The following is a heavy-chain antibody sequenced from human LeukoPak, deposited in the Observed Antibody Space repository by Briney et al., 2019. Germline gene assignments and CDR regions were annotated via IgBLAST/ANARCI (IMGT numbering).Heavy chain of an antibody. J-gene: IGHJ5*02. Sequence: SETLSLTCTVSGGSISSSSYYWGWIRQPPGKGLEWIGSIYYSGSTYYNPSLKSRVTISVDTSKNQFSLKLSSVTAADTAVYYCARILLLWFGEPSRVFDPWGQGTLVTVSS. V-gene: IGHV4-39*01. D-gene: IGHD3-10*01. CDR3: ARILLLWFGEPSRVFDP. CDR1: GGSISSSSYY. CDR2: IYYSGST.